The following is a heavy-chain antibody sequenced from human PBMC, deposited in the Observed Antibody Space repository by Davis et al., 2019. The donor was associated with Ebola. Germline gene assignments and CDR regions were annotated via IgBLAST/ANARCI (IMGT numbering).Heavy chain of an antibody. CDR2: ISYDGSNK. D-gene: IGHD3-3*01. CDR1: GFTFSTHA. CDR3: TRDGRYYDFWSGYFDV. V-gene: IGHV3-30*03. Sequence: GESLKISCAASGFTFSTHAMHWVRQAPGKGLQWVAVISYDGSNKDYADSVKGRFTISRDNSNNTLYLQMNSLRAEDTAVYYCTRDGRYYDFWSGYFDVWGRGTTVTVSS. J-gene: IGHJ6*04.